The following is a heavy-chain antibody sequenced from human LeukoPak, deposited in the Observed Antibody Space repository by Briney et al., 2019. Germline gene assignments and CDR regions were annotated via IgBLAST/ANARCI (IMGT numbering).Heavy chain of an antibody. CDR3: AKDDHGGSGWRDYFDQ. J-gene: IGHJ4*02. D-gene: IGHD6-19*01. CDR2: IGGGGTP. Sequence: GVSLRLSCAASGFPFSRYDMSWVRQAPGRGLEWVSAIGGGGTPYYADSVKGRFTISRDNSKNTLYLQMNSLRAEDTAVYYCAKDDHGGSGWRDYFDQWGQGTLVTVSS. V-gene: IGHV3-23*01. CDR1: GFPFSRYD.